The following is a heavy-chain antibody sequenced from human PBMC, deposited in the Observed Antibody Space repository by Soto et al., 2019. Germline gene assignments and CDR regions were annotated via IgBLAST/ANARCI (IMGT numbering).Heavy chain of an antibody. J-gene: IGHJ6*03. CDR3: AGHGSGDYDFWSGYYPGSYYYYYMDV. CDR2: IYYSGST. Sequence: SETLSLTCTVSGGSISSSSYYWGWIRQPPGKGLEWIGSIYYSGSTYYNPSLKGRVTISVDTSKNQFSLKLSSVTAADTAVYYCAGHGSGDYDFWSGYYPGSYYYYYMDVWGKGTTVTVSS. D-gene: IGHD3-3*01. CDR1: GGSISSSSYY. V-gene: IGHV4-39*01.